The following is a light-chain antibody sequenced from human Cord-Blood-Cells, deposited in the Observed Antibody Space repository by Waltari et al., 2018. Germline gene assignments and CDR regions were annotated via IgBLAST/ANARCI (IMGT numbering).Light chain of an antibody. CDR3: AAWDDNLNGPV. CDR2: YDE. CDR1: SSNIGNNA. J-gene: IGLJ3*02. V-gene: IGLV1-36*01. Sequence: QSVLTQPPSVSEAPRQRVTIPCSGSSSNIGNNAVNWYQQLPGKAPKLLIVYDELLPAGVSDRFSGSKSGTSASLAISGLQSEDEADYYCAAWDDNLNGPVFGGGTKLTVL.